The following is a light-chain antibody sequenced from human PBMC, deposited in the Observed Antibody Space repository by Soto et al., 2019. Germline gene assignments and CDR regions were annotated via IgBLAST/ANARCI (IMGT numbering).Light chain of an antibody. CDR2: GNS. CDR3: QSYDSSLSV. J-gene: IGLJ1*01. Sequence: QSVLTQPPLALAPPGQRVTMSCTWSSSNIGAGYDVHWYQQLPGTAPKLLIYGNSNRPSGVPDRFSGSKSGTSASLAITGLQAEDEADDYCQSYDSSLSVFGTGTKVTVL. CDR1: SSNIGAGYD. V-gene: IGLV1-40*01.